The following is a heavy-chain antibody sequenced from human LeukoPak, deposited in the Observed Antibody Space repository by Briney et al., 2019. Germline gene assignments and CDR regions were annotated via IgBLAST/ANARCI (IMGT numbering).Heavy chain of an antibody. CDR1: GFTFSSYA. J-gene: IGHJ4*02. CDR3: ARAGRGYFDY. Sequence: GGSLRLSCAASGFTFSSYAMHWVRHAPGKGLVWVSRINSDGTSTTYADSVKGRFTISRDNAKNTLYLQMNSLRAEDTAVYYCARAGRGYFDYWGQGTLVTVSS. CDR2: INSDGTST. V-gene: IGHV3-74*01.